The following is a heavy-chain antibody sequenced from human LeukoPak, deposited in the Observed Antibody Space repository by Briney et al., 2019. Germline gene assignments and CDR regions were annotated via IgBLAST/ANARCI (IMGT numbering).Heavy chain of an antibody. Sequence: GSLRLSCAASGFTFSSYWMHWVRQAPGKGLVWVSRIKTDGSNTNYADSVKGRFTISRDNAKNTLYLQMSSLRAEDTAVYYCASFPPYMVRTDAFDIWGQGTMVTVSS. CDR3: ASFPPYMVRTDAFDI. CDR1: GFTFSSYW. V-gene: IGHV3-74*01. J-gene: IGHJ3*02. CDR2: IKTDGSNT. D-gene: IGHD3-10*01.